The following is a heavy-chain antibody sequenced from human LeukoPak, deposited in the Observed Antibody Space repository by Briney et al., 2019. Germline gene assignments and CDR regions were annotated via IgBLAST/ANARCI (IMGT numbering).Heavy chain of an antibody. Sequence: GGSLTLSCAASGFTFSSFWMSWVRQAPGKGLEWVGNIKHDGSEKYYVDSVKGRLTMSRDNAKNSLYLQMHSLSAEDTAVYYCAREAAAPSDSWGQGTLVTVSS. D-gene: IGHD6-25*01. CDR2: IKHDGSEK. J-gene: IGHJ4*02. CDR3: AREAAAPSDS. CDR1: GFTFSSFW. V-gene: IGHV3-7*04.